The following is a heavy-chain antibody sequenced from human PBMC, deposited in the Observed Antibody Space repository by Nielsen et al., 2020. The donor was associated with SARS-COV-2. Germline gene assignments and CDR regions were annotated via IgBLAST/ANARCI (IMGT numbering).Heavy chain of an antibody. CDR3: ATDSSWGFDY. D-gene: IGHD6-13*01. CDR1: GFTFSSYW. V-gene: IGHV3-7*01. Sequence: GESLKISCAASGFTFSSYWMSWVRQAPGKGLEWVANIKQDGSEKYYVDSVKGRFTISRDNAKNSLYLQMNSLRAEDTAVYYCATDSSWGFDYWGQGTLVTVSS. CDR2: IKQDGSEK. J-gene: IGHJ4*02.